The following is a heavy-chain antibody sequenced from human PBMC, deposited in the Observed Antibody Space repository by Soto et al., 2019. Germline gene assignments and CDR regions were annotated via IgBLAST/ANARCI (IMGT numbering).Heavy chain of an antibody. CDR1: GYSISSGSY. V-gene: IGHV4-38-2*02. D-gene: IGHD6-19*01. Sequence: PSETLSLTCTVSGYSISSGSYWGWIRQPPGKGPEWIASIYHGGTTFYNPSLKSRVTISVDTSNNQFSLKLRSVTAADTAVYYCAKVHVMVVAGSTFDYWGHGTLVTSPQ. CDR3: AKVHVMVVAGSTFDY. CDR2: IYHGGTT. J-gene: IGHJ4*01.